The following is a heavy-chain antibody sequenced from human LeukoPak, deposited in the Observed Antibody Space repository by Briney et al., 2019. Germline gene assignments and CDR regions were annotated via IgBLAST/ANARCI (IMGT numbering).Heavy chain of an antibody. V-gene: IGHV3-23*01. Sequence: AGGSLRVSCAASGFTFSSYAMSWVRQAPGKGLEWVSGIRGSGGRTYYADSVKGRVTVSRDNSKNTLYLQMNSLRAEDTAVYYCAKDLDDSGIDPVFDYWGQGTLVTVSS. CDR3: AKDLDDSGIDPVFDY. D-gene: IGHD3-10*01. J-gene: IGHJ4*02. CDR2: IRGSGGRT. CDR1: GFTFSSYA.